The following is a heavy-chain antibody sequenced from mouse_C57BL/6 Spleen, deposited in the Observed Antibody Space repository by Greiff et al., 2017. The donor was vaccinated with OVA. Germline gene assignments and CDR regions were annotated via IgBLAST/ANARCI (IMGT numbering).Heavy chain of an antibody. CDR1: GFSLSTSGMG. V-gene: IGHV8-12*01. D-gene: IGHD1-1*01. CDR3: SRARLYGVAKGYIDV. CDR2: IYCDDDK. Sequence: QVTLKVSGPGILQSSQTLRLTCSFSGFSLSTSGMGVSWIRQPSGKGLEWPAHIYCDDDKRYNPSLKSRLTISKDTSRNQVFLKITSVDTADTATYYCSRARLYGVAKGYIDVWGTGTTVTVSS. J-gene: IGHJ1*03.